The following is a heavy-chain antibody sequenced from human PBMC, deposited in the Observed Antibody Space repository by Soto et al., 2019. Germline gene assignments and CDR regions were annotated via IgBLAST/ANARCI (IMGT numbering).Heavy chain of an antibody. J-gene: IGHJ4*02. CDR1: GFTFSTSA. Sequence: QVQLVESGGGVVQPGRSLRLSCAASGFTFSTSAMHWVRQAPGKGLEWVAVISYDGINKFYTDSVKGRITISRDNSESTLFLQMNSLRTEDTAVYYCATDSEMNYDLLTGHSPSYYFDHWGRGTLVTVSS. CDR2: ISYDGINK. D-gene: IGHD3-9*01. CDR3: ATDSEMNYDLLTGHSPSYYFDH. V-gene: IGHV3-30*03.